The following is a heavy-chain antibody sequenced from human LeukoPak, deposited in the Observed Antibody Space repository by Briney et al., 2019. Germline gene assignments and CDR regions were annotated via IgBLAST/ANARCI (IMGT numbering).Heavy chain of an antibody. CDR3: ARGIVVPAANDAFDI. D-gene: IGHD2-2*01. CDR1: GFTFSNAW. Sequence: GGSLRLSCAASGFTFSNAWMSWIRQAPGKGLEWVSYISSSGSTIYYADSVKGRFTISRDNAKNSLYLQMNSLRAEDTAVYYCARGIVVPAANDAFDIWGQGTMVTVSS. CDR2: ISSSGSTI. J-gene: IGHJ3*02. V-gene: IGHV3-11*04.